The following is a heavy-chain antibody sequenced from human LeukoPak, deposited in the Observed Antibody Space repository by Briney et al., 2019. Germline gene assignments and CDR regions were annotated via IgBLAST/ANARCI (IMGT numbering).Heavy chain of an antibody. CDR1: GGSFSGYY. J-gene: IGHJ5*02. Sequence: SETLSLTCAVYGGSFSGYYWGWIRQAPGKGLEWIGNIYHSGNTYYNPSLKSRVTVSMGTSKNQFSLKVNSVTAADTAFYYCARAYSSSWYWNWFDPWGQGTLVTVSS. V-gene: IGHV4-34*01. D-gene: IGHD6-13*01. CDR3: ARAYSSSWYWNWFDP. CDR2: IYHSGNT.